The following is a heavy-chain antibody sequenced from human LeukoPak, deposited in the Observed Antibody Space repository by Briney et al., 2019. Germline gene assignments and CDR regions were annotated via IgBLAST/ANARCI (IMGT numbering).Heavy chain of an antibody. CDR2: IYFSATT. J-gene: IGHJ6*02. CDR1: GGSISYYY. Sequence: SETLSLTCTVSGGSISYYYWSWIRQSPGKGLDWMGYIYFSATTNYNPSLKSRVTISVDTSNNKFSLQLRSVTAADTAVYYCAREDPQTTVPEGMDVWGQGTTVTVS. CDR3: AREDPQTTVPEGMDV. V-gene: IGHV4-59*12. D-gene: IGHD4-17*01.